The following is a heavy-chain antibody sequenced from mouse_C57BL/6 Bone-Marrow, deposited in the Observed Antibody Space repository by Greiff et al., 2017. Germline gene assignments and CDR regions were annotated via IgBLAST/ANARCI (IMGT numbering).Heavy chain of an antibody. J-gene: IGHJ3*01. V-gene: IGHV14-4*01. D-gene: IGHD2-2*01. CDR1: GFNIKDDY. Sequence: EVQLQQSGAELVRPGASVKLSCTASGFNIKDDYMHWVKQSPEQGLEWIGWFDPANGDTEYASKFQGKATITADTSSNTAYLQLSSLTSEDTAVYYCTTRGEGYEGFAYWGQGTLVTVSA. CDR3: TTRGEGYEGFAY. CDR2: FDPANGDT.